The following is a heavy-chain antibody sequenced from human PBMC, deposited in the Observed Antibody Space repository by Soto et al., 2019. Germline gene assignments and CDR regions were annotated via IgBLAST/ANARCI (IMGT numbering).Heavy chain of an antibody. CDR1: GYNFTNYW. CDR3: ARRQSLNYDLYGLDV. J-gene: IGHJ6*02. CDR2: INPGGSNI. Sequence: GESLKISCKGSGYNFTNYWIAWVRQMPGKGLEWMGIINPGGSNIIYSPSFQGQVTISVDKSITTAYLQWSSLKASETAMFYCARRQSLNYDLYGLDVWGQGTKVTVS. D-gene: IGHD3-22*01. V-gene: IGHV5-51*01.